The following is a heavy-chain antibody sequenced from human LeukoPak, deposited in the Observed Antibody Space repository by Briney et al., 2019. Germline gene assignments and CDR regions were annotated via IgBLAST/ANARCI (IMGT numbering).Heavy chain of an antibody. J-gene: IGHJ4*02. D-gene: IGHD5-24*01. V-gene: IGHV4-34*01. CDR3: ARSHRRRMATDY. CDR2: INHSGST. CDR1: GGSFSGYY. Sequence: SETLSLTCAVSGGSFSGYYWSWIRQPPGKGLEWIGEINHSGSTNYNPSLKSRVTISVDTSKNQFSLKLSSMTAADTAVYYCARSHRRRMATDYWGQGTLVTVSS.